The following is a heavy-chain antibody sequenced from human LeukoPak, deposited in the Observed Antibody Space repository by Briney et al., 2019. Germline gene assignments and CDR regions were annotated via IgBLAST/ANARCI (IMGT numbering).Heavy chain of an antibody. CDR3: ATYGDYLGDY. Sequence: PGGSLRLSCAASGFTFDDYAMHWVRQAPGKGLEWVSGISWNSGSIGYADSVKGRFTISRDNAENSLYLQMNSLRAEDTALYYCATYGDYLGDYWGQGTLVTVSS. V-gene: IGHV3-9*01. D-gene: IGHD4-17*01. J-gene: IGHJ4*02. CDR2: ISWNSGSI. CDR1: GFTFDDYA.